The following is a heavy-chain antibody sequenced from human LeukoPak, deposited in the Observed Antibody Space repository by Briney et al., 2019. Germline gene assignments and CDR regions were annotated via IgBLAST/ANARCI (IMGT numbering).Heavy chain of an antibody. J-gene: IGHJ4*02. CDR1: GDSISSYY. V-gene: IGHV4-59*12. D-gene: IGHD2-2*01. CDR2: IYDSGST. Sequence: SETLSLTCTVSGDSISSYYWSWIRQPPGKGLEWIGYIYDSGSTNYNPSLKSRVTTSLDTSKNQFSLKLSSVTAADTAVYYCARYIVVVPAASYFDYWGQGTLVTVSS. CDR3: ARYIVVVPAASYFDY.